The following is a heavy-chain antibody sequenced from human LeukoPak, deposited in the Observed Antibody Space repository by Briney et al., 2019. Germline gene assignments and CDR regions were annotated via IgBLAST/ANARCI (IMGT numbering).Heavy chain of an antibody. CDR3: AKITIFGVVKDDY. V-gene: IGHV4-30-2*01. CDR2: IYHSGST. Sequence: SETLSLTCTVSGGSISSGGYYWSWIRQPPGKGLEWIGYIYHSGSTYYNPSLKSRVTISVDRSKNQFSLKLSSVTAADTAVYYCAKITIFGVVKDDYWGQGTLVTVSS. CDR1: GGSISSGGYY. D-gene: IGHD3-3*01. J-gene: IGHJ4*02.